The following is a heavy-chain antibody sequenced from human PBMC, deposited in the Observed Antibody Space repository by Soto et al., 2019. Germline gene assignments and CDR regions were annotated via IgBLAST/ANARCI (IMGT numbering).Heavy chain of an antibody. CDR2: IVVGSGNT. Sequence: SVKVSCKASGFTSTSSAVQWVRQARGQRLEWIGWIVVGSGNTNYAQKFQERVTITRDMSTSTAYMELSSLRSEDTAVYYCAAGGWDYYYYGMDVWGQGTTVTVSS. CDR3: AAGGWDYYYYGMDV. V-gene: IGHV1-58*01. D-gene: IGHD1-26*01. J-gene: IGHJ6*02. CDR1: GFTSTSSA.